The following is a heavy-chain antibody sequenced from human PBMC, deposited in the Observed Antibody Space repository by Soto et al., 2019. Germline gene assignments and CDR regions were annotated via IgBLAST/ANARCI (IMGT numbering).Heavy chain of an antibody. Sequence: QVQLQESGPGLVKPSETLSLTCTVSGGSISSYYWSWIRQPPGKGLEWIGYIYYSGSTNYNPSHKSRVTISVDTSKNQFSLKLSSVTAADTAVYYCARHLYSRGDWFDPWGQGTLVTVSS. V-gene: IGHV4-59*08. D-gene: IGHD6-13*01. J-gene: IGHJ5*02. CDR1: GGSISSYY. CDR2: IYYSGST. CDR3: ARHLYSRGDWFDP.